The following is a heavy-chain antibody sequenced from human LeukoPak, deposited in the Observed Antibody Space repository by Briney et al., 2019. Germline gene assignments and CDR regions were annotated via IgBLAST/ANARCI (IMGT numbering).Heavy chain of an antibody. J-gene: IGHJ4*02. CDR3: ARDKGPRRTDYFDY. CDR1: GFTFSSYA. CDR2: ISGSGGST. Sequence: GGSLRLSCAASGFTFSSYAMSWVRQAPGKGLEWVSAISGSGGSTYYADSVKGRFTISRDNAKNTLYLQMNSLRAEDTAVYYCARDKGPRRTDYFDYWGQGTLVTVSS. V-gene: IGHV3-23*01.